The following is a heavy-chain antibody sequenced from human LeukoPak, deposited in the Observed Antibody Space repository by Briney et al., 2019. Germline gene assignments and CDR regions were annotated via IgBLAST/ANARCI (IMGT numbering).Heavy chain of an antibody. V-gene: IGHV4-39*02. CDR1: GGSISSSSYY. CDR3: ARETKTYYFDSSTYYPYYFDS. D-gene: IGHD3-22*01. J-gene: IGHJ4*02. Sequence: SETLSLTCTVSGGSISSSSYYWGWIRQPPGKGLEWIGTIYYTGSTYYNPSLKSRLTISVDTSKNQFSLKLSSVTAADTAVYYCARETKTYYFDSSTYYPYYFDSWGQGTLVTVSS. CDR2: IYYTGST.